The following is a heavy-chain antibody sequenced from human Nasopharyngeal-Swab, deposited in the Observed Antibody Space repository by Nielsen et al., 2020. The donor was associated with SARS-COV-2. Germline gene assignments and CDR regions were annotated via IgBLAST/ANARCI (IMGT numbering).Heavy chain of an antibody. CDR3: ARLAGTNWFDP. J-gene: IGHJ5*02. CDR1: GGSISSSSYY. Sequence: SETLSLTCTVSGGSISSSSYYWGWIRQPPGKGLEWIGSIYYSGSTYYNPSLKSRVTIFVDTSKNQFSLKLSSVTAADTAVYYCARLAGTNWFDPGAREPWSPSPQ. CDR2: IYYSGST. D-gene: IGHD6-13*01. V-gene: IGHV4-39*01.